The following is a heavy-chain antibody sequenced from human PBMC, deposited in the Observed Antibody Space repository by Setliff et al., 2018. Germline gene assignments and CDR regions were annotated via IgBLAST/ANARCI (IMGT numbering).Heavy chain of an antibody. CDR2: IYTGGTT. Sequence: SETLSLTCTVSGDSISSGTYYWSSWTWIRQPAGKGLEWIGHIYTGGTTNYNPSLKSRVTISSDTSKRQFSLRLTSVTAADTAVYYCAKAQYSGSYHWFDPWGQGTLVTVSS. CDR1: GDSISSGTYY. CDR3: AKAQYSGSYHWFDP. J-gene: IGHJ5*02. D-gene: IGHD1-26*01. V-gene: IGHV4-61*09.